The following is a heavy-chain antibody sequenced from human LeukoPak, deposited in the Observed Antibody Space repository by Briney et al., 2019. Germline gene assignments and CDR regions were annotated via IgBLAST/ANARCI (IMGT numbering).Heavy chain of an antibody. CDR3: AREGYSSSSPFDY. CDR1: GGTFSSYA. Sequence: SVKVSCKASGGTFSSYAISWVRQAPGQGLEWMGGIIPIFGTANYAQKFQGRVTITADESTSTAYMELSSLRSEDTAVYYCAREGYSSSSPFDYWGQGTLVTVSS. CDR2: IIPIFGTA. V-gene: IGHV1-69*13. D-gene: IGHD6-6*01. J-gene: IGHJ4*02.